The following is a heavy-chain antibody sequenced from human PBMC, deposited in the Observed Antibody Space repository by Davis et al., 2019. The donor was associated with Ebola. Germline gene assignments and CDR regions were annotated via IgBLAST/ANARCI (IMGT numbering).Heavy chain of an antibody. CDR3: ATRGDNRQFDY. CDR2: ISSSSSYI. V-gene: IGHV3-21*04. CDR1: GFTFSSYS. J-gene: IGHJ4*02. Sequence: GESLKISCAASGFTFSSYSMNWVRQAPGKGLEWVSSISSSSSYIYYADSVKGRFTIARDNSKNTVYLQMNSLRAEDTAVYYCATRGDNRQFDYWGQGTLVTVSP. D-gene: IGHD2-21*02.